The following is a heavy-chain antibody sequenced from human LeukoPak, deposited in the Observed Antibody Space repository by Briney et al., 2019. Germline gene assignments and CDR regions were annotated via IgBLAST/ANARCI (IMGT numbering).Heavy chain of an antibody. D-gene: IGHD6-19*01. CDR3: AKSSGSSSWYDYFDY. CDR1: GFYFNTYA. V-gene: IGHV3-30*02. Sequence: GGSLRLSCAASGFYFNTYAMHWVRQAPGKGLEWVAFVRFDGSNTRYADSVKGRFTISRDNSKNTLFLQMNNLRPEDTAVYYCAKSSGSSSWYDYFDYWGRGTLATVSS. CDR2: VRFDGSNT. J-gene: IGHJ4*02.